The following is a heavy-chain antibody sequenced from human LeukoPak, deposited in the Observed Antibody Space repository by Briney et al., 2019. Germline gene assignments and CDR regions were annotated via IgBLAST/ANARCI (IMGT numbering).Heavy chain of an antibody. V-gene: IGHV1-24*01. Sequence: GASVKVSCKVSGYTLTELSMHWVRQAPGKGLEWMGGFDPEDGETIYAQKFQGRVTMTEDTSTDTAYMELSSLRSEDTAVYYCAAHLRGYCSSTSCYAFDYWGQGTLVTVSS. J-gene: IGHJ4*02. D-gene: IGHD2-2*01. CDR2: FDPEDGET. CDR1: GYTLTELS. CDR3: AAHLRGYCSSTSCYAFDY.